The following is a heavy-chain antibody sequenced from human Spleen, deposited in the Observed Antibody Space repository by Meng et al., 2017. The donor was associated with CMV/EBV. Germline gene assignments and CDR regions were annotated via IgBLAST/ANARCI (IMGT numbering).Heavy chain of an antibody. CDR3: ARISSWYFDY. J-gene: IGHJ4*02. D-gene: IGHD2-2*01. Sequence: LTCPVSGASIRSSSHYWGWIRQPPGKGLEWIGSIYYSGSTYYNPSLKSRVTISVDTSRNQFSLRLTSMTATDTAVYYCARISSWYFDYWGQRTLVTVSS. CDR2: IYYSGST. V-gene: IGHV4-39*01. CDR1: GASIRSSSHY.